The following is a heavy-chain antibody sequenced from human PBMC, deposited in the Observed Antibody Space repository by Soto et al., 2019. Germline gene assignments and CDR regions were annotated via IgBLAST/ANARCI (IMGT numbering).Heavy chain of an antibody. CDR1: GGTFGSYA. CDR2: IIPILNSP. V-gene: IGHV1-69*13. CDR3: AREAQYCTSDTCPKFYDMDV. J-gene: IGHJ6*02. Sequence: SVKVSCKASGGTFGSYAITWVRRAPGQGLEWLGGIIPILNSPAYAQKFQARVVITADEITNTAYMELNSLRFDDTAVYYCAREAQYCTSDTCPKFYDMDVWGQGTTVTVSS. D-gene: IGHD2-8*02.